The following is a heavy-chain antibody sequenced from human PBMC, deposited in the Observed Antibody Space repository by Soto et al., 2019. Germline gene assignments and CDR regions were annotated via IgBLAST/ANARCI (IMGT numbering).Heavy chain of an antibody. CDR2: ISAYNGNT. J-gene: IGHJ4*02. CDR3: ATSGYHYYFDY. CDR1: GGTFSSYA. Sequence: ASVKVSCKASGGTFSSYAISWVRQAPGQGLEWMGWISAYNGNTNYAQKFQGRVTMTRDTSISTAYMELSRLRSDDTAVYYCATSGYHYYFDYWGQGTLVTVSS. D-gene: IGHD3-22*01. V-gene: IGHV1-18*01.